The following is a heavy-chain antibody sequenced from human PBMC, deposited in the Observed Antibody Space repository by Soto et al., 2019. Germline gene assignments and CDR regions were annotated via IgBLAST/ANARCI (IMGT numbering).Heavy chain of an antibody. Sequence: EVQLVESGGGLVKPGGSLRLSCAASGFTFSNAWMSWVRQAPGKGLEWVGRIKSKADGGTTYYAAPVKGRFTISRDDSKTPVYLQMNSLKTEDTAVYYCTTVYSNSEHFFDHWGQGTLVSVSS. CDR2: IKSKADGGTT. V-gene: IGHV3-15*01. CDR3: TTVYSNSEHFFDH. J-gene: IGHJ4*02. D-gene: IGHD2-21*01. CDR1: GFTFSNAW.